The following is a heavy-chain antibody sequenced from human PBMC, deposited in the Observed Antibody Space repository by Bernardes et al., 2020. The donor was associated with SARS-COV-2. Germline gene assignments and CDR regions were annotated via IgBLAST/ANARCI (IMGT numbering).Heavy chain of an antibody. Sequence: ASVKVSCKVSGYTLTELSMHWVRQAPGKGLEWMGGFDPEDGETIYAQKFQGRVTMTEDTSTDTAYMGLSSVTAADTAVYYCARGPQWFGELLNLDWVVDYGMDVWGQGTTVTVSS. J-gene: IGHJ6*02. V-gene: IGHV1-24*01. CDR3: ARGPQWFGELLNLDWVVDYGMDV. D-gene: IGHD3-10*01. CDR2: FDPEDGET. CDR1: GYTLTELS.